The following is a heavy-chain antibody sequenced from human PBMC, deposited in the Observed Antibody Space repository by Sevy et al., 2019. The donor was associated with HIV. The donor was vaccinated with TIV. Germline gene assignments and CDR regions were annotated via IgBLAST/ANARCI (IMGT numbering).Heavy chain of an antibody. V-gene: IGHV3-11*01. CDR1: GFTFSDYN. Sequence: GGSLRLSCAASGFTFSDYNMIWIRQAPGRGLEWISYIRSTGDTIYYADSVKGRFTISRDNAKNSLYLQMNSLTAGDTAVYYCARVFGIGIVGATPDYWGPGTLVTVSS. J-gene: IGHJ4*02. CDR3: ARVFGIGIVGATPDY. CDR2: IRSTGDTI. D-gene: IGHD1-26*01.